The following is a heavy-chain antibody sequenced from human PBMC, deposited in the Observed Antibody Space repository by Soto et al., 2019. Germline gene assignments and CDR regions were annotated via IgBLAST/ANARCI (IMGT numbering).Heavy chain of an antibody. D-gene: IGHD3-22*01. CDR3: ARDNYYDSSGYYPIDH. Sequence: ASVKVSCKASGYTFTSYGISWVRQAPGQGLEWMGWISAYNGNTNYAQKLQGRVTMTTDTSTSTAYMELRSLRSDDTAVYYCARDNYYDSSGYYPIDHWGQGTLGTVS. CDR1: GYTFTSYG. CDR2: ISAYNGNT. J-gene: IGHJ4*02. V-gene: IGHV1-18*04.